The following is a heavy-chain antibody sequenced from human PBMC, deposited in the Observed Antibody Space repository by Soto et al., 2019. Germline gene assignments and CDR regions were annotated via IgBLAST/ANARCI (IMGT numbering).Heavy chain of an antibody. Sequence: ASVKVSCKASGYTFTSYDINWVRQATGQGLEWMGWMNPNSGNTGYAQKFQGRVTMTRDMSTSTAYMELSSLRSEDTAVYYCAAGRYSSSWYYYYGMDAWGQGTTVTVSS. J-gene: IGHJ6*02. CDR1: GYTFTSYD. V-gene: IGHV1-8*01. CDR3: AAGRYSSSWYYYYGMDA. CDR2: MNPNSGNT. D-gene: IGHD6-13*01.